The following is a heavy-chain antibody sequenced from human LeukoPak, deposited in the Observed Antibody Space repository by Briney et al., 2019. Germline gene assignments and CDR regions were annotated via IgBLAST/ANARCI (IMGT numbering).Heavy chain of an antibody. J-gene: IGHJ4*02. CDR1: GYSISSGYY. Sequence: SETLSLTCTVSGYSISSGYYWAWVRQPPGKGLEWIGSIYYSGSTYYNPSLKSRVTISVDTSKNQFSLKLSSVTAADTAVYYCARSMITFGGVINRFDYWGQGTLVTVSS. D-gene: IGHD3-16*01. CDR2: IYYSGST. CDR3: ARSMITFGGVINRFDY. V-gene: IGHV4-38-2*02.